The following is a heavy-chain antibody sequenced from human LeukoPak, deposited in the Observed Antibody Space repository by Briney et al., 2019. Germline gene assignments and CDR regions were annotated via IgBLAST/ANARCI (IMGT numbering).Heavy chain of an antibody. Sequence: NTSETLSLTCAVSGGPISSSNWWSWVRQPPGKGLEWIGEIYHSGSTNYNPSLKSRVTISVDKSKNQFSLELSSVTAADTAVYYCASQDRMTSGYPQSNYWYFDLWGRGTLVTVSS. J-gene: IGHJ2*01. CDR1: GGPISSSNW. CDR2: IYHSGST. V-gene: IGHV4-4*02. CDR3: ASQDRMTSGYPQSNYWYFDL. D-gene: IGHD3-22*01.